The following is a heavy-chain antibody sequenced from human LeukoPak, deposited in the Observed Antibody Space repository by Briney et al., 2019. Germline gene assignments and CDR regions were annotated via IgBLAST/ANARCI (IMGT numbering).Heavy chain of an antibody. Sequence: GGSLRLSCAASGFTFSSYWMDWVRQAPGKGLVWVSRINSDGSSTIYADSVKGRFTISRDNAKNTLYLQMNSLRVEDTAVYYCAREVEDCSGGSCYSYYYYGMDVWGQGTTVTVSS. CDR1: GFTFSSYW. V-gene: IGHV3-74*01. CDR3: AREVEDCSGGSCYSYYYYGMDV. J-gene: IGHJ6*02. CDR2: INSDGSST. D-gene: IGHD2-15*01.